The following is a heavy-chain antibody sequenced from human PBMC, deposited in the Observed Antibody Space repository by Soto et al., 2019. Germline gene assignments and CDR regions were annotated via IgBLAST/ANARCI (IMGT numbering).Heavy chain of an antibody. CDR3: ARDGSIAAAAPGKIGYFDY. V-gene: IGHV3-30-3*01. Sequence: QVQLVESGGGVVQPGRSLRLSCAASGFTFSSYAMHWVRQAPGKGLEWVAVISYDGSNKYYADSVKGRFTISRDNSKNTLDLEMNSLRAEDTAVYYCARDGSIAAAAPGKIGYFDYWGQGTLVTVSS. CDR1: GFTFSSYA. J-gene: IGHJ4*02. D-gene: IGHD6-13*01. CDR2: ISYDGSNK.